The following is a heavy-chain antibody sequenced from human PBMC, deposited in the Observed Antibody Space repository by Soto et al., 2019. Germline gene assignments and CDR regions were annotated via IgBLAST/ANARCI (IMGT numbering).Heavy chain of an antibody. Sequence: SETLSLTCTVSGGSISSYYWSWIRQPPGKGLEWIGYIYYSGSTNYNPSLKSRVTISVDTSKNQFSLKLSSVTAADTAVYYCARAKGWTRKGRYYYYGMDVWGQGTTVTVSS. CDR1: GGSISSYY. D-gene: IGHD2-15*01. J-gene: IGHJ6*02. V-gene: IGHV4-59*01. CDR3: ARAKGWTRKGRYYYYGMDV. CDR2: IYYSGST.